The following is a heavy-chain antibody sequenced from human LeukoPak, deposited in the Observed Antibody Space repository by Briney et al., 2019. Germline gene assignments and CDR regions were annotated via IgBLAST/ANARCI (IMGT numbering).Heavy chain of an antibody. Sequence: GGSLRLSCETSGFMFSTYWMAWVRQSPEKGLEWVANIKQDGSDKYYMDSVKGRFTISRDNAKNSLSLQMDSLRVEDTAVYYCGGGARAVPGPWGQGTLVTVSS. CDR1: GFMFSTYW. CDR2: IKQDGSDK. D-gene: IGHD1-14*01. J-gene: IGHJ4*02. V-gene: IGHV3-7*04. CDR3: GGGARAVPGP.